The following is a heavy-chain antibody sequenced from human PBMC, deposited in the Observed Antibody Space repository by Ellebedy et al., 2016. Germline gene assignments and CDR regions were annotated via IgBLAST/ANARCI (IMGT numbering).Heavy chain of an antibody. J-gene: IGHJ4*02. CDR2: IYYSGST. CDR1: GGSVSSGSYY. D-gene: IGHD2-21*01. V-gene: IGHV4-61*01. CDR3: AREGGVIYGYYFDY. Sequence: SETLSLXXTVSGGSVSSGSYYWSWIRQPPGKGLEWIGYIYYSGSTNYNPSLKSRVTISVDTSKNQFSLKLSSVTAADTAVYYCAREGGVIYGYYFDYWGQGTLVTVSS.